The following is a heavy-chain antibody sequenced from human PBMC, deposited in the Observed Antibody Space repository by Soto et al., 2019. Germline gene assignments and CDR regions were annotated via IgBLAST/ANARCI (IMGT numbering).Heavy chain of an antibody. CDR3: STRTDYYYGSGSLGGMDV. J-gene: IGHJ6*02. D-gene: IGHD3-10*01. CDR1: GGSISSGSYY. CDR2: IYYSGST. V-gene: IGHV4-31*03. Sequence: QVQLQESGPGLVKPSQTLSLTCTVSGGSISSGSYYWSWIRQLPGKGLEWIGYIYYSGSTYYNPYLKSRVTISVDTSKNQFSLKLNSVTAADTAEYYCSTRTDYYYGSGSLGGMDVWGQGTTVPVSS.